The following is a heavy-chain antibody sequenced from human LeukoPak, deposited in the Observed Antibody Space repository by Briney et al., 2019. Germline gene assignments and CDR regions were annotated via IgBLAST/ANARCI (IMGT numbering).Heavy chain of an antibody. D-gene: IGHD6-13*01. CDR3: ARQPITASFDS. J-gene: IGHJ4*02. CDR1: GYGFTSYW. V-gene: IGHV5-51*01. Sequence: GESLKISCRGSGYGFTSYWIVWVRQMPGKGLEWMGVIYPGDSNSRYSPSFQGQVTISADKSTSTAYLQWSSLKASDTAMYYCARQPITASFDSWGQGTLVTVSS. CDR2: IYPGDSNS.